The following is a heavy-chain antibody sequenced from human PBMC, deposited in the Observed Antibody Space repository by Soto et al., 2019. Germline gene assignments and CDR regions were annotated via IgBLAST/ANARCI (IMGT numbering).Heavy chain of an antibody. D-gene: IGHD6-13*01. CDR2: INPNSGGT. J-gene: IGHJ3*02. CDR3: ARADPVVAAAATGGAFDI. V-gene: IGHV1-2*04. CDR1: GYTFTGYY. Sequence: GASVKVSCKASGYTFTGYYMHWVRQAPGQGLEWMGWINPNSGGTNYAQKLQGWVTMTRDTSISTAYMELSRLRSDDTAVYYCARADPVVAAAATGGAFDIWGQGTMVTVSS.